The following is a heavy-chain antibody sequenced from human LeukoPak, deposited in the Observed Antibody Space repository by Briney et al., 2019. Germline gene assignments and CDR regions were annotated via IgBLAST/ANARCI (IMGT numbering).Heavy chain of an antibody. CDR2: MNPSGST. Sequence: SETLSLTCAVYGGSFSGYYWTWIRQTPEKGLEWIGGMNPSGSTNYNPSLTSGVTISVDTSKNQFSPELSSVTAADTAVYYCARGRQDVTMIVVVMTAVSYYLDVWGKGTTVTVS. CDR1: GGSFSGYY. D-gene: IGHD3-22*01. J-gene: IGHJ6*03. V-gene: IGHV4-34*01. CDR3: ARGRQDVTMIVVVMTAVSYYLDV.